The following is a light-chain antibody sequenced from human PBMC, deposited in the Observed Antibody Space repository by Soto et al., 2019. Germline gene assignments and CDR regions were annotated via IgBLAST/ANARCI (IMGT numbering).Light chain of an antibody. Sequence: DIVMTQSPDSLAVSLGERATITCKSSQTILSTSNNRNYLAWYRQKPGQSPRLLIYWASTRESGVPDRMSGSRAETDFTLTISSLQAEDVAVYYFQQYVNLPHTFGGGKKVETK. CDR2: WAS. J-gene: IGKJ4*01. V-gene: IGKV4-1*01. CDR1: QTILSTSNNRNY. CDR3: QQYVNLPHT.